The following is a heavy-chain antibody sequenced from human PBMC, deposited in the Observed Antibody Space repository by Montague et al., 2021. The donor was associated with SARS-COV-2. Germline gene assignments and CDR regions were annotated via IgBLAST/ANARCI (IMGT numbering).Heavy chain of an antibody. V-gene: IGHV4-61*02. J-gene: IGHJ6*03. CDR3: ARAPGQYYYYYMDV. D-gene: IGHD1-1*01. CDR1: GGSISSGSYY. CDR2: TYTSGST. Sequence: TLSLTCTVSGGSISSGSYYWSWIRQPAGKGLEWIGRTYTSGSTNYNPSLKSRVTISVDTSKNQFSLKLSSVTAADTAVYYCARAPGQYYYYYMDVWGKGTTVTASS.